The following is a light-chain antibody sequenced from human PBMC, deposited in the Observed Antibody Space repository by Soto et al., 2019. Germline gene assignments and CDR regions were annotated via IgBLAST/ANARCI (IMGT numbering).Light chain of an antibody. CDR3: QQSSDIPYT. J-gene: IGKJ2*01. CDR1: QTISTY. Sequence: DIQMTQSPSSLSASVGDRVTITCRASQTISTYLNWYQQNPGKAPKLLIYAASSLQSGVPSRFSGSGSGTDFTLTISSLQHEDFATYYCQQSSDIPYTFGQGTKLEIK. V-gene: IGKV1-39*01. CDR2: AAS.